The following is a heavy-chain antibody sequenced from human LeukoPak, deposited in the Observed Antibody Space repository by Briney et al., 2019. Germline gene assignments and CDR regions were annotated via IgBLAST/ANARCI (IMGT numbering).Heavy chain of an antibody. D-gene: IGHD2-2*01. J-gene: IGHJ4*02. Sequence: PGGSLRLSCAASGFTFSSYAMSWVRQAPGKGLEWVSAISGSGGSTYYADSVKGRFTISRDNSKNTLYLQMNSLRAEDTAVYYCAKGGRCSSTSCYVSRWYYFDYWGQGTLVTVSS. V-gene: IGHV3-23*01. CDR1: GFTFSSYA. CDR3: AKGGRCSSTSCYVSRWYYFDY. CDR2: ISGSGGST.